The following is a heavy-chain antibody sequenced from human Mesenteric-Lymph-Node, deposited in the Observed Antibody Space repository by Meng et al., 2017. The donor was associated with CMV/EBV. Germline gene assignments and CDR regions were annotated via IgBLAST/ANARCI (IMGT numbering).Heavy chain of an antibody. J-gene: IGHJ4*02. D-gene: IGHD3-3*01. V-gene: IGHV4-30-4*08. CDR1: GGSIGRGDYY. Sequence: CTVSGGSIGRGDYYWSWIRQPPGKGLEWIGFIYYSGTTYYNPSLKSRVTISVDTSKNQFSLNLSSVTAADTAVYYCAGAPEWLPVDYWGQGTLVTVSS. CDR2: IYYSGTT. CDR3: AGAPEWLPVDY.